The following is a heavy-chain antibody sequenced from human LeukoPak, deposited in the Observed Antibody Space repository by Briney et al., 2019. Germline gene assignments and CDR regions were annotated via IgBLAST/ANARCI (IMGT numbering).Heavy chain of an antibody. CDR2: ISGSGGST. D-gene: IGHD3-9*01. Sequence: GGSLRLSCAASGFTFSSYAMSWVRQAPGKGLEWVSAISGSGGSTYYADSVKGRFTISRDNSKNTLYLQMNSLRAEDTAVYYCAKDLVRYFDWLLSSYFDYWGQGTLVTVSS. CDR3: AKDLVRYFDWLLSSYFDY. CDR1: GFTFSSYA. J-gene: IGHJ4*02. V-gene: IGHV3-23*01.